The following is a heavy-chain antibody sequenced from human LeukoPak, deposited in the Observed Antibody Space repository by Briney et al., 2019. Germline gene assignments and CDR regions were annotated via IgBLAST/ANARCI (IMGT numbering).Heavy chain of an antibody. J-gene: IGHJ4*02. D-gene: IGHD3-22*01. V-gene: IGHV3-7*03. CDR1: GFTFSSYW. CDR3: ARYYYDSRGYPQFDY. CDR2: IKQDGSEK. Sequence: QTGGSPRLSCAASGFTFSSYWMSWVRQAPGKGLEWVANIKQDGSEKYYVDSVKGRFTISRDNAKNSLYLQMNSLRAEDTAVYYCARYYYDSRGYPQFDYWGQGTLVTVSS.